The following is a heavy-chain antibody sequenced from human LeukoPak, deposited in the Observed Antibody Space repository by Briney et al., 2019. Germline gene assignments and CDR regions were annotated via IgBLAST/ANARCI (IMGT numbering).Heavy chain of an antibody. J-gene: IGHJ4*02. D-gene: IGHD3-10*01. V-gene: IGHV4-34*01. CDR2: INHSGST. CDR3: ARGPYGSGSYYGY. Sequence: PSETLSLTCAVYGGSFSGYYWSWIRQPPGKGLEWIGEINHSGSTNYNPSLKSRVTISVDTSKNQFSLKLSSVTAADTAVYYCARGPYGSGSYYGYWGQGTLVTVS. CDR1: GGSFSGYY.